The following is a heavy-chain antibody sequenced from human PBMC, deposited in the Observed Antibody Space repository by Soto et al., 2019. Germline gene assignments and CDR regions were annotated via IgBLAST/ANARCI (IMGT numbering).Heavy chain of an antibody. Sequence: SETLSLTCTVSGGSISSGGYYWSWIRQHPGKGLEWIGYIYYSGSTYYNPSLKSRVTISVDTSKNQFSLKLSSVTAADTAVYYCARVLAAAGTVLDYWGQGTLVTVS. D-gene: IGHD6-13*01. V-gene: IGHV4-31*03. J-gene: IGHJ4*02. CDR3: ARVLAAAGTVLDY. CDR1: GGSISSGGYY. CDR2: IYYSGST.